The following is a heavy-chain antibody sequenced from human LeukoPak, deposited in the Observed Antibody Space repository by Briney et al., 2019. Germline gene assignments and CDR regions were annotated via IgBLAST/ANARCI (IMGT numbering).Heavy chain of an antibody. Sequence: SETLSLTCAVYGGSFSGYYWSWIRQPPGKGLEWIGEINHSGSTNYNPSLKSRVTISVDTSKNQFSLKLSSVTAADTAVYYCARHVIAAAVTFDYWGQGTLVTVSS. CDR2: INHSGST. V-gene: IGHV4-34*01. D-gene: IGHD6-13*01. CDR3: ARHVIAAAVTFDY. CDR1: GGSFSGYY. J-gene: IGHJ4*02.